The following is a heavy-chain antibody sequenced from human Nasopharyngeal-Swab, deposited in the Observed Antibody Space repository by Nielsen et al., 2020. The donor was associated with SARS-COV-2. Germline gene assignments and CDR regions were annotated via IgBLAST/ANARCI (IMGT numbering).Heavy chain of an antibody. Sequence: ASVKVSCKASGYTFTSYYMHWVRQAPGQGLEWMGIINPSGGSTSYAQKFQGRVTMTRDTSTSTVYMELSSLRSEDTAVYYCARDSGGSYQYYYYGMDVWGQGTTVTVSS. CDR2: INPSGGST. CDR3: ARDSGGSYQYYYYGMDV. J-gene: IGHJ6*02. V-gene: IGHV1-46*01. CDR1: GYTFTSYY. D-gene: IGHD1-26*01.